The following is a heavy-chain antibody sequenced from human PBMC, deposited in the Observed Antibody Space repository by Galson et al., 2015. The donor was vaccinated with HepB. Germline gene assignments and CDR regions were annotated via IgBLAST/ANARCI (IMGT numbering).Heavy chain of an antibody. V-gene: IGHV4-39*01. CDR1: GDSISSRSYY. CDR2: IYYSGST. J-gene: IGHJ4*02. D-gene: IGHD2-8*01. CDR3: ARRASKSPVYG. Sequence: TLSLTCTVSGDSISSRSYYWGWIRQPPGKGLEWIGSIYYSGSTYYNPSLRSRVTISVDTSKNQFSLKLTSVTAADTAVYYCARRASKSPVYGWGQGTLVTVSS.